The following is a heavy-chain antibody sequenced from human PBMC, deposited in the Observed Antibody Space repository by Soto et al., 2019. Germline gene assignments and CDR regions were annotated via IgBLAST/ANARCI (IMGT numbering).Heavy chain of an antibody. V-gene: IGHV3-33*01. CDR3: ARDQKYSSGWFDY. Sequence: QVQLVEAGGGVVQPGRSLRLSCAASAFTFSSYGLHWVRQAPGKGLEWVAVIWYDGSKKYYADSVKGRFTISGDDSKNTLFLQMNSLRVEDTAVYYCARDQKYSSGWFDYWGQGTLVTVSS. J-gene: IGHJ4*02. D-gene: IGHD6-19*01. CDR1: AFTFSSYG. CDR2: IWYDGSKK.